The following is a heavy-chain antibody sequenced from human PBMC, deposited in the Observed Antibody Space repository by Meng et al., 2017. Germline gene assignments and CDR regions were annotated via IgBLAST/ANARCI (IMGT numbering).Heavy chain of an antibody. CDR3: ALTAVAGPSSRGYFDY. CDR2: INSDGSST. CDR1: GYTFSSYW. D-gene: IGHD6-19*01. V-gene: IGHV3-74*01. Sequence: LSLTCAVSGYTFSSYWMHWVRQARGKGLVWVSRINSDGSSTSYADFVKGRFTISRDNAKNTLYLQMNSLRAEDTAVYYCALTAVAGPSSRGYFDYWGQGTLVTVSS. J-gene: IGHJ4*02.